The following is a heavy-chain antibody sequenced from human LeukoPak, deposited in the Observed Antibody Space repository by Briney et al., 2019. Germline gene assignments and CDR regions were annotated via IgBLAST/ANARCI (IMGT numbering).Heavy chain of an antibody. CDR1: GFTFSDYY. CDR3: ASNYAYYYDSSGYYTT. Sequence: GGSLRLSCAASGFTFSDYYMSWIRQAPGKGLEWVSYISSSGSTIYYADSVKGRFTISRDNAKNSLYLQMNSLRAEDTAVYYCASNYAYYYDSSGYYTTWGRGTLVTVSS. J-gene: IGHJ5*02. V-gene: IGHV3-11*04. D-gene: IGHD3-22*01. CDR2: ISSSGSTI.